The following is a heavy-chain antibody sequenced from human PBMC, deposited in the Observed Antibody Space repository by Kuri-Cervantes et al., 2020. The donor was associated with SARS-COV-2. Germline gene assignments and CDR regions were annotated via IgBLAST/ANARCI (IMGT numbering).Heavy chain of an antibody. D-gene: IGHD5-18*01. CDR3: ARLGGYRSGYNWFDP. J-gene: IGHJ5*02. V-gene: IGHV4-38-2*01. Sequence: ESLKISCAASGFTFSSYAMSWVRQAPGKGLEWIGSIYYSGSTYYNPSLRSRVTISVDPSKAQFSLNLISVTAADTAVYYCARLGGYRSGYNWFDPWGQGTLVTVSS. CDR1: GFTFSSYA. CDR2: IYYSGST.